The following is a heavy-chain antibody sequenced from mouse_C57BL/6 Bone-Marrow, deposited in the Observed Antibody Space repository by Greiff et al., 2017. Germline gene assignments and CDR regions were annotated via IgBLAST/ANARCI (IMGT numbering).Heavy chain of an antibody. CDR2: IYPGGGYT. V-gene: IGHV1-63*01. D-gene: IGHD2-3*01. Sequence: QVQLQQSGAELVRPGTSVKMSCKASGYTFTNYWIGWAKQRPGHGLEWIGDIYPGGGYTNYNEKFKGKATLTADKSSSTAYMQFSSLTSADSAIYYDAGCYDGYYFYAMDYWGQGTSVTVSS. CDR1: GYTFTNYW. CDR3: AGCYDGYYFYAMDY. J-gene: IGHJ4*01.